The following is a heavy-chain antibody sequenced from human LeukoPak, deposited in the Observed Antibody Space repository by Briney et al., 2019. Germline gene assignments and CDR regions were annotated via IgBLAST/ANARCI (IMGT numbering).Heavy chain of an antibody. Sequence: GGSLRLSCAASGFTVSSNYMSWVRQAPGKGLEWVSVFYGGGRTYYADSVKGRFTISRDNFKNTLYLQMNSVRPEDTAVYYCARAGWLRLTTTEELDLDVWGQGTTVTVSS. D-gene: IGHD5-12*01. V-gene: IGHV3-53*01. CDR2: FYGGGRT. J-gene: IGHJ6*02. CDR1: GFTVSSNY. CDR3: ARAGWLRLTTTEELDLDV.